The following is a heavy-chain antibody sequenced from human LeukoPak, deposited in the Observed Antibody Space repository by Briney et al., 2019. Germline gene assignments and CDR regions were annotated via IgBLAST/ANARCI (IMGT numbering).Heavy chain of an antibody. CDR2: ISSSSSYI. CDR1: GFILSDYY. J-gene: IGHJ4*02. CDR3: ARDSSGYYSGVDY. Sequence: GGSLRLSCAASGFILSDYYMSWLRQAPGKGLEWVSSISSSSSYIYYADSVKGRFTISRDNAKNSLYLQMNSLRAEDTAVYYCARDSSGYYSGVDYWGQGTLVTVSS. V-gene: IGHV3-11*06. D-gene: IGHD3-22*01.